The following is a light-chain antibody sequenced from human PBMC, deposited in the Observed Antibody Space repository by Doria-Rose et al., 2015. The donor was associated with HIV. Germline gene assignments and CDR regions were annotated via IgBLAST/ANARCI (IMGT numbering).Light chain of an antibody. CDR2: AAS. Sequence: LSASTGDRVTITCRASQDISNYLAWYQQKPGKAPKLLIYAASSLQSGVPSRFSGSGSGTDFTLTISSLQPEDFATYYCLQDYNLWTFGQGTKVEIK. J-gene: IGKJ1*01. CDR1: QDISNY. CDR3: LQDYNLWT. V-gene: IGKV1-6*01.